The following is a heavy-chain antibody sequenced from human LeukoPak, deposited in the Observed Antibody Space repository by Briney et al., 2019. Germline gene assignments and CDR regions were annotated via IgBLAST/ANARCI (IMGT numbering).Heavy chain of an antibody. CDR3: ARSDVVVVTATTHFDY. J-gene: IGHJ4*02. CDR1: GYTFTAYY. D-gene: IGHD2-15*01. CDR2: INPNSGGT. Sequence: ASVKVSCKASGYTFTAYYIHWVRQAPGQGLEWMGWINPNSGGTNYAQNFQGRVTMTSDTSTYTTHMELSRLRSDDTAVYYCARSDVVVVTATTHFDYWDQGTLVTVSS. V-gene: IGHV1-2*02.